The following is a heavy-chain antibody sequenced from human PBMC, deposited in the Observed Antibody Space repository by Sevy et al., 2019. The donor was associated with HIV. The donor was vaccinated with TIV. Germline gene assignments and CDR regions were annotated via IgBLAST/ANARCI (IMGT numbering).Heavy chain of an antibody. CDR2: ISDAGGRT. D-gene: IGHD1-26*01. Sequence: GGSLRVSCAASGFSFSSYGMSWVRQAPGKGLEWVSVISDAGGRTYYADSVKGRFTISRDNSRNTLYLQMNSLRAEDTAVYFCAKDRLVGGRDYFDYWGQGTLVTVSS. CDR1: GFSFSSYG. CDR3: AKDRLVGGRDYFDY. J-gene: IGHJ4*02. V-gene: IGHV3-23*01.